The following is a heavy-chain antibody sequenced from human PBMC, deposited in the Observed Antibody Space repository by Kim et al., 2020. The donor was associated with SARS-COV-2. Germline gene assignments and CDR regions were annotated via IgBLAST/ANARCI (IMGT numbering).Heavy chain of an antibody. CDR1: GGSITSYY. Sequence: SETLSLTCTVSGGSITSYYWSWIRQPPGKGLEWIGYVYYTGSSNYNPSLKSRLTISVDTSNNQFSLKLTSVTAADTAMYFCAKYTTRGIFDGFDIWGQGTMVTVSS. V-gene: IGHV4-59*08. D-gene: IGHD3-3*02. J-gene: IGHJ3*02. CDR3: AKYTTRGIFDGFDI. CDR2: VYYTGSS.